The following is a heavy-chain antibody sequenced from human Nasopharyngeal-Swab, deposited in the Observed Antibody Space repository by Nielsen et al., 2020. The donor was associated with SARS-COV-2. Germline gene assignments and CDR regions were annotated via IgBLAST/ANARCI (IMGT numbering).Heavy chain of an antibody. CDR1: GFTFSSKW. Sequence: GGSLRLSCAGSGFTFSSKWMNWARQAPGKGLEWVANISPDGGQKYYADSVKGRFTISRDNAKNSLYLQMDSLRAEDTAVYYCARDPQYVTAVAGVLLPYYYYYYYMDVWGKGTTVTVSS. CDR2: ISPDGGQK. D-gene: IGHD6-19*01. CDR3: ARDPQYVTAVAGVLLPYYYYYYYMDV. J-gene: IGHJ6*03. V-gene: IGHV3-7*01.